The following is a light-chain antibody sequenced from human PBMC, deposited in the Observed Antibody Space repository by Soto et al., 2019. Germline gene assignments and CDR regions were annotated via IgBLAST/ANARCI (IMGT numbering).Light chain of an antibody. CDR1: QSINSW. J-gene: IGKJ1*01. Sequence: DIPMTQSPSTLSASVGDRVTITCRASQSINSWLAWYQQKPGKGPNLLIYKASSLESGVPSRFSGSGSGTEFTLTIRSLKPDDFATYYCQQYNNYWTFGQGTKVDIK. CDR2: KAS. CDR3: QQYNNYWT. V-gene: IGKV1-5*03.